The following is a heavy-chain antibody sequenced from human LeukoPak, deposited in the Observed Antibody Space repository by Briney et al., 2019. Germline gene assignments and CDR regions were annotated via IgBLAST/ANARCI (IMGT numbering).Heavy chain of an antibody. V-gene: IGHV4-39*01. J-gene: IGHJ4*02. CDR3: ARHGITMVRGVFDY. Sequence: KPSETLSLTCTVSGGSISSSSYYWGWIRQPPGKGLEWIGSIYYSGSTYYNPSLKSRVTISVDTSKNQFSLKLSSATAADTAVYYCARHGITMVRGVFDYWGQGTLVTVSS. CDR2: IYYSGST. D-gene: IGHD3-10*01. CDR1: GGSISSSSYY.